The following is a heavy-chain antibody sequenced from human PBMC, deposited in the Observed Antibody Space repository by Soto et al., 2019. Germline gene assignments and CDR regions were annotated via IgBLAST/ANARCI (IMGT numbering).Heavy chain of an antibody. CDR2: ISSSGLTI. CDR3: ASRRPAPDWYFDL. Sequence: GGSLRLSCAASGFTFSDSYMSWVRQAPGKGLEWVSYISSSGLTIYYAESVKGRFTISRDSAKNSLSLQMNSLRAEDTAVYYCASRRPAPDWYFDLWGRGTLVTVSS. D-gene: IGHD6-6*01. CDR1: GFTFSDSY. V-gene: IGHV3-11*01. J-gene: IGHJ2*01.